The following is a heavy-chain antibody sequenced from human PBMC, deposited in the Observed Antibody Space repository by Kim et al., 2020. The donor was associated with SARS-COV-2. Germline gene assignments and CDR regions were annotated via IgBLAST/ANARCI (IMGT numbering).Heavy chain of an antibody. J-gene: IGHJ4*02. CDR3: ARIFRITIFGGVIIPYYYFAS. V-gene: IGHV2-26*01. CDR2: IFSNDEK. CDR1: GFSLSKARMG. Sequence: SGPTLVNPTETLTLTCTVSGFSLSKARMGVSWVRQPPGKDLEWLAQIFSNDEKSYSTSLKSRLTISKDTPKSQVVRTMTNMDPVDTATYYCARIFRITIFGGVIIPYYYFASWGPRPLVTLSS. D-gene: IGHD3-3*01.